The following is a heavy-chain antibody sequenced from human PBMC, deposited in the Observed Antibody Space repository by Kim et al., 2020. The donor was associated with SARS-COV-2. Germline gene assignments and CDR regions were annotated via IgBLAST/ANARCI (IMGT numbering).Heavy chain of an antibody. J-gene: IGHJ2*01. CDR3: ARGGALAGISKDWYFDL. CDR1: GFTFNNYG. D-gene: IGHD6-19*01. CDR2: INWNGVST. Sequence: GGSLRLSCAASGFTFNNYGLSWVRQAPGKGLEWVSTINWNGVSTGYADSVKGRFTISRDSARNSLYLQMNSLRVEDTALYYCARGGALAGISKDWYFDLWGRGTLVTVSS. V-gene: IGHV3-20*04.